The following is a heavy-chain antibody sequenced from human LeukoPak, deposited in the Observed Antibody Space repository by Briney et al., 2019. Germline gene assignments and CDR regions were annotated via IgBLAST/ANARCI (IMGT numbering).Heavy chain of an antibody. V-gene: IGHV3-23*01. CDR2: ISGSGGST. CDR3: AKEGGIAVAGTISDFDY. J-gene: IGHJ4*02. CDR1: GFIFSSYA. D-gene: IGHD6-19*01. Sequence: PGGSLRLSCAASGFIFSSYAMSWVRQAPGKGLEWVSAISGSGGSTYYADSVKGRFTISRDNSKNTLYLQMNSLRAEDTAVYYCAKEGGIAVAGTISDFDYWGQGTLVTVSS.